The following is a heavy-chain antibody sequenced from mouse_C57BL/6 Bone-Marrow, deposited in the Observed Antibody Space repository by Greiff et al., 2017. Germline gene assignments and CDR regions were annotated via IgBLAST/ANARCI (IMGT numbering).Heavy chain of an antibody. CDR3: AREGRQPAFGFAY. V-gene: IGHV1-42*01. CDR1: GYSFTGYY. J-gene: IGHJ3*01. Sequence: VQLQQSGPELVKPGASVKISCKASGYSFTGYYMNWVKQSPEKSLEWIGEINPSTGGTTYNQKFKAKATLTVDKSSSTAYMQLKSLTSEDSAVYYCAREGRQPAFGFAYWGKGTLVTVSA. CDR2: INPSTGGT. D-gene: IGHD3-2*01.